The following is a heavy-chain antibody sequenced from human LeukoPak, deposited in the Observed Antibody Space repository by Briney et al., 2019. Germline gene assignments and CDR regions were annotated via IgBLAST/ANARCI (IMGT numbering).Heavy chain of an antibody. V-gene: IGHV3-30-3*01. CDR2: ISYDGSNK. D-gene: IGHD2-2*02. CDR3: ATGLELGYCSSKSCYTLGY. CDR1: GFTFSSYA. J-gene: IGHJ4*02. Sequence: GGSLRLSCAASGFTFSSYAMNWVRQAPGKGLEWMSFISYDGSNKYYADSVKGRFTISRDNSKNTLYLQMNSLRAEDTAVYYCATGLELGYCSSKSCYTLGYWGQGTLVTVSS.